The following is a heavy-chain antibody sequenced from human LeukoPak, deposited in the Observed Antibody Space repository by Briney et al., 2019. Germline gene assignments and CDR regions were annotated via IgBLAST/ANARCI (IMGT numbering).Heavy chain of an antibody. CDR1: GGTFSSYA. CDR2: IIPILGIA. Sequence: SVKVSCKASGGTFSSYAISWVRQAPGQGLEWMGRIIPILGIAYYAQKFQGRVTITADKSTSTAYMELSSLRSEDTAVYYCARARIAVADLYYYYGMDVWGQGTTVTVSS. V-gene: IGHV1-69*04. D-gene: IGHD6-19*01. CDR3: ARARIAVADLYYYYGMDV. J-gene: IGHJ6*02.